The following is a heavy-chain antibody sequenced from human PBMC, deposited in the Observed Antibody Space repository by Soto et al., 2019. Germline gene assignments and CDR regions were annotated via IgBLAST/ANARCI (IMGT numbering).Heavy chain of an antibody. V-gene: IGHV1-8*01. CDR2: MNPNSGNT. D-gene: IGHD2-2*01. J-gene: IGHJ4*02. CDR1: GYTFTSYD. CDR3: ARFLERCSSTSCYAGFDY. Sequence: GASVKVSCKASGYTFTSYDINWVRQATGQGLEYMGWMNPNSGNTGYAQKFQGRVTMTRNTSISTAYMELSSLRSDDTAVYYCARFLERCSSTSCYAGFDYWGQGTLVTVSS.